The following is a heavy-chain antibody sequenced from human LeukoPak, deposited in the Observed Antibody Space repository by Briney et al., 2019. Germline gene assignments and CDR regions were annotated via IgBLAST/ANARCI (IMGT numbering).Heavy chain of an antibody. CDR1: GYTFTCYH. D-gene: IGHD6-19*01. CDR3: ARDRVGSGWPRPWYFEF. V-gene: IGHV1-2*02. CDR2: INPNTGAT. J-gene: IGHJ4*02. Sequence: ASVKVSCKPSGYTFTCYHLHWMRQAPGQALEWMGWINPNTGATIYAQKFEGRVTLSRYTSISTAYMELTSLRSDDTAVYYCARDRVGSGWPRPWYFEFWGQGTLVTVSS.